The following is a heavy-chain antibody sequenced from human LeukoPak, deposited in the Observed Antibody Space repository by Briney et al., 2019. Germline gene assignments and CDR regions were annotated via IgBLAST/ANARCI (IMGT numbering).Heavy chain of an antibody. CDR2: ISRDSRRI. CDR3: AREDYYDSSAYPSRGFDY. Sequence: GGPLRLSCAASGFTFSSYSRNWVRQAPGKGLEWVSYISRDSRRIYEADSVKGRFTISRENARNSLFLQMNSLRVEDTAMYYCAREDYYDSSAYPSRGFDYWGQGTLVTVSS. V-gene: IGHV3-48*01. J-gene: IGHJ4*02. D-gene: IGHD3-22*01. CDR1: GFTFSSYS.